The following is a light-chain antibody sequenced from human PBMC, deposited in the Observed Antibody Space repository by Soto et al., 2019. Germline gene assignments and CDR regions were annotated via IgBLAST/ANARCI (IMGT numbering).Light chain of an antibody. CDR1: QSVSSNY. J-gene: IGKJ1*01. V-gene: IGKV3-20*01. Sequence: EIVLTQSPDTLSLSPGERATLSCRASQSVSSNYLAWYQQKPGQAPRLLIYAASSRAKGIPDRFSGSGSGSDFTLTISRLEPEDFAVYYCQQYGTSPWAFGQGTKVEVK. CDR3: QQYGTSPWA. CDR2: AAS.